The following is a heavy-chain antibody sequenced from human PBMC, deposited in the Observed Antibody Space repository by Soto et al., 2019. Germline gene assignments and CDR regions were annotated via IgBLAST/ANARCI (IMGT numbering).Heavy chain of an antibody. V-gene: IGHV5-51*01. CDR3: ARIYGASSRF. CDR2: IYPGDSNN. J-gene: IGHJ4*02. CDR1: GYTFTNYW. D-gene: IGHD3-10*01. Sequence: GESLKISCKGSGYTFTNYWIGWVRQMPGKGLEWMGIIYPGDSNNKYSPSFQGQVTISADKSISTAYLQWSSLKASDTAIYYCARIYGASSRFWGQGIQVTVSS.